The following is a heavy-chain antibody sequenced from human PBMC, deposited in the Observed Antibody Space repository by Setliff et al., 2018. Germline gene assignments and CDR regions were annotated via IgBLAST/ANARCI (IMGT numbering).Heavy chain of an antibody. J-gene: IGHJ4*02. Sequence: AASVKVSCKASGYTFTSYGISWVRQAPGQGLEWIGVINPSDGSTTYAQKFQGRVTMTRDTSTNTVYKQLSSLRSEDTAVYYCARENMAKNFWGEHSDYWGQGTLVTVSS. CDR2: INPSDGST. CDR1: GYTFTSYG. V-gene: IGHV1-46*01. D-gene: IGHD3-3*01. CDR3: ARENMAKNFWGEHSDY.